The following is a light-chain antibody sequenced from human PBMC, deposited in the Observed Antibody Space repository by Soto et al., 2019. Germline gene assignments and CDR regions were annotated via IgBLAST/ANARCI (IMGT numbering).Light chain of an antibody. J-gene: IGKJ1*01. Sequence: EIVMSQSPATLSVTPGERATLSCRASQSVSSNLAWYQQKPGQALRLLISGASRRAAGIPDRFSGSGSGTGFTLTISRLESEDIAVYYCQQYDSSPRTFGQGTKVDNK. V-gene: IGKV3D-15*01. CDR1: QSVSSN. CDR2: GAS. CDR3: QQYDSSPRT.